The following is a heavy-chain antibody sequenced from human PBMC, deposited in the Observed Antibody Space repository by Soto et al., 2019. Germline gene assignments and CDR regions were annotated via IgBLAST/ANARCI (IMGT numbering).Heavy chain of an antibody. Sequence: PGGSLRLSCAASGFSFSTYPMVWVRQAPGKRLEAVSSISGSGGKTYYKDSVKGRFTISRDNSKNTVDLQMNSLRPEDTAVYYCATILSKVTTYYYGIDVWGQGTTVTVYS. J-gene: IGHJ6*02. CDR1: GFSFSTYP. D-gene: IGHD4-17*01. CDR3: ATILSKVTTYYYGIDV. CDR2: ISGSGGKT. V-gene: IGHV3-23*01.